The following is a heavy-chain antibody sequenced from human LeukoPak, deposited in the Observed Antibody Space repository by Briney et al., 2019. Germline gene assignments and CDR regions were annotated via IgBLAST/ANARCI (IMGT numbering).Heavy chain of an antibody. CDR1: GGSFSGYY. CDR2: INHSGSI. J-gene: IGHJ2*01. D-gene: IGHD2-8*01. CDR3: ARGLGYCTNGVCYWAPSHWYFDL. V-gene: IGHV4-34*01. Sequence: SETLSLTCAVYGGSFSGYYWSWIRQPPGKGLEWIGEINHSGSINYNPSLKSRVTISVDTSKNQFSLKLSSVTAVDTAVYYCARGLGYCTNGVCYWAPSHWYFDLWGRGTLVTVSS.